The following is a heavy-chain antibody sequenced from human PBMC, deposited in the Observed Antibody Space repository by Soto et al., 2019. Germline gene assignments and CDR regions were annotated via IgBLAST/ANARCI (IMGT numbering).Heavy chain of an antibody. D-gene: IGHD1-1*01. Sequence: PSETLSLTCTVSGASISGFYWSWIRKSAGKGLEWIGRIYATGTTDHNPSLKSRVMMSVDTSKKQFSLKLRSVTAADTAVYYCVRDGTKTLRDWVDPWGQGISVTVSS. CDR3: VRDGTKTLRDWVDP. CDR1: GASISGFY. CDR2: IYATGTT. V-gene: IGHV4-4*07. J-gene: IGHJ5*02.